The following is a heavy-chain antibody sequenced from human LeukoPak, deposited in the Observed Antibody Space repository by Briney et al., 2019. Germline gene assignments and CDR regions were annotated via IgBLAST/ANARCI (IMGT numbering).Heavy chain of an antibody. CDR2: IRDNGATT. CDR1: GFTFSGYD. V-gene: IGHV3-23*01. J-gene: IGHJ4*02. D-gene: IGHD3-22*01. CDR3: AKVNWNYDSTAYPPAY. Sequence: GGSLRLSCAASGFTFSGYDMSWVRQAPGMGLEWVSAIRDNGATTDYADSVKGRFTISRDDSKNALYLQMKSLRAEDTAVYYCAKVNWNYDSTAYPPAYWGQGTLVTVSS.